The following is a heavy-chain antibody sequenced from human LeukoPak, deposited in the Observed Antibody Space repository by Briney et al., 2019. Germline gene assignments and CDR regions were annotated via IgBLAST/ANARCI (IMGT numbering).Heavy chain of an antibody. D-gene: IGHD6-13*01. Sequence: ASPWASCEPSGYTFSSYGISSVRDAPGQGLWWLGWISAYNGNTNYAQKLQGRVTMTTDTSTSTAYMELRSLRSDDTAVYYCARARGIGAGEDYWGQGTLVTVSS. CDR2: ISAYNGNT. J-gene: IGHJ4*02. CDR1: GYTFSSYG. V-gene: IGHV1-18*01. CDR3: ARARGIGAGEDY.